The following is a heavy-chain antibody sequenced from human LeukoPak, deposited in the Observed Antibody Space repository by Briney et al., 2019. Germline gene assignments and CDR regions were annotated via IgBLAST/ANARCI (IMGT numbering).Heavy chain of an antibody. Sequence: ASVKVSCNASGYTFTSYAMNWVRQAPGQGLEWMGWSNTNTGNPTYAQGFTGRFVFSLDTSVSTAYLQISSLKAEDTAVYYCAREWYSSSAETDAFGIWGQGTMVTVSS. CDR3: AREWYSSSAETDAFGI. D-gene: IGHD6-13*01. CDR2: SNTNTGNP. V-gene: IGHV7-4-1*02. CDR1: GYTFTSYA. J-gene: IGHJ3*02.